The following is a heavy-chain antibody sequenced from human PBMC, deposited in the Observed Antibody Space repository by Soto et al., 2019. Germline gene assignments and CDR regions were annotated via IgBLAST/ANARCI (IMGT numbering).Heavy chain of an antibody. V-gene: IGHV1-69*01. J-gene: IGHJ6*02. CDR1: GGTFSSYA. CDR3: ARDGRWSGSTESYSMDV. CDR2: IIPIFGTA. Sequence: QVQLVQSGAEVKKPGSSVKVSCKASGGTFSSYAISWVRQAPGQGLEWMGGIIPIFGTANYAQKFQGRVTITADESTSTAYMELSSLRSEDTAVYYCARDGRWSGSTESYSMDVWGQGTTVTVSS. D-gene: IGHD1-26*01.